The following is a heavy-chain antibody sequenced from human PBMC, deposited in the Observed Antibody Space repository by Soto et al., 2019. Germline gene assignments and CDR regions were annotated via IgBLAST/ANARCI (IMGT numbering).Heavy chain of an antibody. Sequence: QVQLVQSGAEVKKPGSSVKVSCKASGGTFSTYVISWVRQAPGQGLEWMGGIIPVFGTAHYAQKFQGRVTITADXXTXTDXMELSSLRSEDTAVYYCARPALEYYYDNNGYSSDYWGQGTLVTVSS. CDR3: ARPALEYYYDNNGYSSDY. CDR1: GGTFSTYV. CDR2: IIPVFGTA. J-gene: IGHJ4*02. D-gene: IGHD3-22*01. V-gene: IGHV1-69*12.